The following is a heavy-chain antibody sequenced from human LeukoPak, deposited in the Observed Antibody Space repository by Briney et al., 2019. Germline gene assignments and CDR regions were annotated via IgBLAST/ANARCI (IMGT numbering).Heavy chain of an antibody. D-gene: IGHD3-16*01. J-gene: IGHJ5*02. Sequence: SETLSLTCTVSGGSISSYLWSWIRQPPGKGLEWIGYIYYNGSTNYNPSLKSRVTILVDTSKNQFSLRLNSVTAADTALYYCARGSRGGYNWFDPWGQGTLVIVSS. V-gene: IGHV4-59*01. CDR2: IYYNGST. CDR3: ARGSRGGYNWFDP. CDR1: GGSISSYL.